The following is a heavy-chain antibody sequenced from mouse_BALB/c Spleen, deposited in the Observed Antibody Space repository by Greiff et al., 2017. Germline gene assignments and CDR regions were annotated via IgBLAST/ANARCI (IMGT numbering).Heavy chain of an antibody. J-gene: IGHJ4*01. V-gene: IGHV5-6-5*01. CDR1: GFTFSSYA. CDR3: ARGGIYYYGSSYPDYAMDY. CDR2: ISSGGST. Sequence: EVKLVESGGGLVKPGGSLKLSCAASGFTFSSYAMSWVRQTPEKRLEWVASISSGGSTYYPDSVKGRFTISRDNARNILYLQMSSLRSEDTAMYYCARGGIYYYGSSYPDYAMDYWGQGTSVTVSS. D-gene: IGHD1-1*01.